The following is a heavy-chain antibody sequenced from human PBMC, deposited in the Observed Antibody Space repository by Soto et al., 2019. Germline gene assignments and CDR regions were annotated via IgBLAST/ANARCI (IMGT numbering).Heavy chain of an antibody. CDR3: ARQTIFGVVTLDF. V-gene: IGHV4-59*01. Sequence: SETLSLTCTVSGGSITGNYWSWVRQPPGKGLEWIGYIYSSGATNYRSSLRSRVTMSVDSSKSQFSLNLTSVIAADTAVYYCARQTIFGVVTLDFWGQGMLVTVSP. J-gene: IGHJ4*02. CDR1: GGSITGNY. CDR2: IYSSGAT. D-gene: IGHD3-3*01.